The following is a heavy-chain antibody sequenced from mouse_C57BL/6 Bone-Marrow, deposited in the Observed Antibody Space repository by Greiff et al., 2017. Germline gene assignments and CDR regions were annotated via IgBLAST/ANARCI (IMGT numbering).Heavy chain of an antibody. CDR1: GYTFTDYY. CDR3: ERFNGFAY. V-gene: IGHV1-26*01. J-gene: IGHJ3*01. CDR2: INPNDGGT. Sequence: EVQLQQSGPELVKPGASVKISCKASGYTFTDYYMNWVKQSPGKGLEWIGDINPNDGGTSYNQKFKGKATLTVDKSSSTAYMELRSLTSEDSAVCYCERFNGFAYWGQGTLVTVSA.